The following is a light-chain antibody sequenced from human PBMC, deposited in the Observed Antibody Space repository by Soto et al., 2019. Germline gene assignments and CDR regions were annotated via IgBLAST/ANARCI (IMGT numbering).Light chain of an antibody. CDR1: QSVSSY. CDR2: GAS. Sequence: EIVLTQSPATLSLSPGARATLSCRASQSVSSYLAWYQQKPGQAPRLLIYGASTRATGIPARFSGSGSGTEFTLTIGSLQSEDFAVYYCQQYNNWLTWTFGQGTKVDIK. J-gene: IGKJ1*01. CDR3: QQYNNWLTWT. V-gene: IGKV3-15*01.